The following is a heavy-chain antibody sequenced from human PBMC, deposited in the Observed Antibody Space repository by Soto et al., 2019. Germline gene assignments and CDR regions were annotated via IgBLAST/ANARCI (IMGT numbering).Heavy chain of an antibody. CDR2: ISYDGSNK. Sequence: GGSLRLSCAASGFTFSSYAMHWVRQAPGKGLEWVAVISYDGSNKYYADSVKGRFTISRDNSKNTLYLQMNSLRAEDTAVYYCARVSTVGRNYYYYGMDVWGQGTTVTVSS. CDR3: ARVSTVGRNYYYYGMDV. CDR1: GFTFSSYA. J-gene: IGHJ6*02. D-gene: IGHD4-17*01. V-gene: IGHV3-30-3*01.